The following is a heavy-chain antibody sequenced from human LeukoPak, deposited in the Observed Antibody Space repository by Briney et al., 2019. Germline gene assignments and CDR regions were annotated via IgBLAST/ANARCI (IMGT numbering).Heavy chain of an antibody. V-gene: IGHV4-34*01. D-gene: IGHD5-18*01. CDR3: ARRRGYSYGLDY. CDR2: INHSGST. J-gene: IGHJ4*02. Sequence: PSETLSLTCAVYGGSFSGYYWSWIRQPPGKGLEWIGEINHSGSTNYNPSLKSRVTISVDTSKNQFSLKLSSVTAADTAVYYCARRRGYSYGLDYWGQGTWSPSPQ. CDR1: GGSFSGYY.